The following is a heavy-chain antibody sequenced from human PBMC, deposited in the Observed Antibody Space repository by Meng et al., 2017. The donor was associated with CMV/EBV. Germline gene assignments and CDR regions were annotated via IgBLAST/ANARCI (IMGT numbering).Heavy chain of an antibody. V-gene: IGHV3-7*01. CDR2: IKQDGSEK. Sequence: GESLKISCAASGFTFSSYWMSWVRQAPGKGLEWVANIKQDGSEKYYVDSVKGRFTISRDNGKNSVYLQTNSLRAEDTAVYYCARDSGRMNYWGQGTLVTVSS. J-gene: IGHJ4*02. CDR3: ARDSGRMNY. CDR1: GFTFSSYW. D-gene: IGHD3-10*01.